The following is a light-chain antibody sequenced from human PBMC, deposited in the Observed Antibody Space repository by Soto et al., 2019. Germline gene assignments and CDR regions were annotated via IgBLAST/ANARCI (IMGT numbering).Light chain of an antibody. CDR3: QQTYSSPET. J-gene: IGKJ1*01. Sequence: DIQMTQSPSSLSASVGDRVTITCRASQSISNYLNWFQQKPGNPPKLLIYAASTLQGGVPSRFSGRGSGTYFTLTISNLQPEDFATYYCQQTYSSPETFGQGTKVEI. CDR1: QSISNY. V-gene: IGKV1-39*01. CDR2: AAS.